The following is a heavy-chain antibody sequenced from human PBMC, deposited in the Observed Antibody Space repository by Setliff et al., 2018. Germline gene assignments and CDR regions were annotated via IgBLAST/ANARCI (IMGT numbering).Heavy chain of an antibody. J-gene: IGHJ4*02. CDR3: ATDGVQNYDLDY. CDR2: IRYDGRSE. CDR1: GFTSGNKD. V-gene: IGHV3-30*02. Sequence: GGSLRLSCAASGFTSGNKDIHWVRQAPGKGLEWVALIRYDGRSEYADSVKGRFSMSRDNSKNTLYLQMNSLRTEDTAVYYCATDGVQNYDLDYWGQGTLVTVSS. D-gene: IGHD1-7*01.